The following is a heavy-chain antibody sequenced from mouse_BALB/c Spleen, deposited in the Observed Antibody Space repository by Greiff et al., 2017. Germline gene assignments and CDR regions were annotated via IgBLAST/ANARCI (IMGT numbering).Heavy chain of an antibody. D-gene: IGHD2-14*01. CDR3: ARDRYDVAWFAY. J-gene: IGHJ3*01. CDR1: GLTFSSFG. V-gene: IGHV5-17*02. Sequence: EVKLMESGGGLVQPGGSRKLSCAASGLTFSSFGMHWVRQAPEKGLEWVAYISSGSSTIYYADTVKGRFTISRDNPKNTLFLQMTSLRSEDTAMYYCARDRYDVAWFAYWGQGTLVTVSA. CDR2: ISSGSSTI.